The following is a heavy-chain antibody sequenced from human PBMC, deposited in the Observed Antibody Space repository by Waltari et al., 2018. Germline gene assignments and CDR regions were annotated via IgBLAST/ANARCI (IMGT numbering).Heavy chain of an antibody. CDR3: ARVLADSSGYFNLDY. V-gene: IGHV4-59*11. J-gene: IGHJ4*02. CDR2: IYYSGST. CDR1: GGSISSHY. Sequence: QVQLQESGPGLVKPSETLSLTCPVSGGSISSHYWSWIRQPPGKGLEWIGYIYYSGSTNYNPSLKSRVTISVDTSKNQFSLKLSSVTAADTAVYYCARVLADSSGYFNLDYWGQGTLVTVSS. D-gene: IGHD3-22*01.